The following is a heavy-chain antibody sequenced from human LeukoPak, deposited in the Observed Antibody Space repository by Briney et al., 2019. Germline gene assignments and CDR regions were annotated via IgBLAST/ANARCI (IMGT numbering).Heavy chain of an antibody. CDR1: GYTFTSYD. D-gene: IGHD3-10*01. CDR2: MNPNSGNT. Sequence: ASVKVSCKASGYTFTSYDINWVRQATGQGLEWMGWMNPNSGNTGYAQKFQGRVTMTRNTSISTAYMELSSLRSEDTAVYYCARAHYYGSGSYYDGFDPWGQGTLVTVSS. J-gene: IGHJ5*02. CDR3: ARAHYYGSGSYYDGFDP. V-gene: IGHV1-8*01.